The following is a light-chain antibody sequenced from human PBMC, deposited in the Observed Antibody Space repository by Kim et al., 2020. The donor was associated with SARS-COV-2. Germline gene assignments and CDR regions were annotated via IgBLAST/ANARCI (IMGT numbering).Light chain of an antibody. Sequence: SYELTQPPSMSVAPGKTARITCGGNNIGSKSVHWYQQMPGQAPVLVIYSDSDRPSGIPERFSGSNFGNTATLTISRVEGGDEADYYCQVWDSSSDHRVFGGGTKVTVL. J-gene: IGLJ3*02. CDR2: SDS. CDR3: QVWDSSSDHRV. CDR1: NIGSKS. V-gene: IGLV3-21*04.